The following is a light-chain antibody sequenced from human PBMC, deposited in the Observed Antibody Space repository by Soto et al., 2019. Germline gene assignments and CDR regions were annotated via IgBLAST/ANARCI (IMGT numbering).Light chain of an antibody. V-gene: IGKV1-39*01. J-gene: IGKJ4*01. CDR3: QQSFSLPLT. CDR2: GIS. Sequence: DIQMTQSPSSLSASVGDRVTITCRAGRPISSYSNWYQQRQGKVPKLLIYGISTLHSGVPPRFSGSGSGTDFTLTIGNLQPEDSATYYCQQSFSLPLTVGGGTKVDIK. CDR1: RPISSY.